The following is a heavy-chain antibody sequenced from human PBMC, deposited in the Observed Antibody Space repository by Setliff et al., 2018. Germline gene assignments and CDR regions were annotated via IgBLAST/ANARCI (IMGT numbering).Heavy chain of an antibody. CDR3: ARAPPPYDSSGYYPREDYFDY. CDR1: GYTFTSHY. D-gene: IGHD3-22*01. CDR2: ISAYNGNA. V-gene: IGHV1-18*04. J-gene: IGHJ4*02. Sequence: ASVKVSCKASGYTFTSHYIHWVRQAPGQGLEWMGIISAYNGNANYAQKLQGRVTMTTDTSTSTAYMELRSLGSDDTAVYYCARAPPPYDSSGYYPREDYFDYWGQGTLVTVSS.